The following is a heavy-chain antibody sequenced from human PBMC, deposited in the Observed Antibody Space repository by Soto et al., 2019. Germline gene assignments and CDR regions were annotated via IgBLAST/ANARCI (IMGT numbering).Heavy chain of an antibody. V-gene: IGHV1-2*02. D-gene: IGHD5-12*01. Sequence: ASVKVSCKASGYTFTGYYIHWVRQASGQGLEWMGWINPNSGGTYYLQKFQGRVTMTRDTSITSVYMEMRGLTYDDTAVYYCARGNSGDDDEFDYWGQGTPVTVSS. CDR3: ARGNSGDDDEFDY. J-gene: IGHJ4*02. CDR2: INPNSGGT. CDR1: GYTFTGYY.